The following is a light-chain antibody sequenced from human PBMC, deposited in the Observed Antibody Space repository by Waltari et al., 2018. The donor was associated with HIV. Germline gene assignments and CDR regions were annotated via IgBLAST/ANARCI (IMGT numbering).Light chain of an antibody. CDR3: QSYDSSLSGSV. CDR1: SSTIGAGYG. J-gene: IGLJ3*02. Sequence: QSVLTQPPSVSGAPGQTVTISCTGSSSTIGAGYGVHWYQQPPGTAPKLLIYENRNRPSGVPDRFSGSKSGTSASLAITGLQAEDEADYYCQSYDSSLSGSVFGGGTKLTVL. V-gene: IGLV1-40*01. CDR2: ENR.